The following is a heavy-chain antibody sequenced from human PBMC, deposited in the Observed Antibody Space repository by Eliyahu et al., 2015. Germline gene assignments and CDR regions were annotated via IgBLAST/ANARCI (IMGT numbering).Heavy chain of an antibody. V-gene: IGHV4-34*01. D-gene: IGHD4-17*01. CDR3: AREAYGDNHFDF. J-gene: IGHJ4*02. Sequence: QVQLQQWGAGLLKSSETLSLTCAVYGGSFSGNYWSWIRQPPGKGLEWIGEINHGGRTNYNPSLKSRVTISGDTSKNQFSLKLTSVTAADTAVYYCAREAYGDNHFDFWGQGTLVTVSS. CDR2: INHGGRT. CDR1: GGSFSGNY.